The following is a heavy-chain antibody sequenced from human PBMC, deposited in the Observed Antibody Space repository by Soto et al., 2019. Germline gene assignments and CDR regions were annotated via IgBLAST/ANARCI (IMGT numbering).Heavy chain of an antibody. D-gene: IGHD3-10*01. V-gene: IGHV5-51*01. Sequence: GESLKISCKASGYTFTSYWIAWVRQMPGRGLEWMGIIYGADSDTRYSPSFQGQVTISADKSISTAYLQWSSLKASDTAMYYCATIINKYNYYHGMDVWGQGTTVTVSS. J-gene: IGHJ6*02. CDR2: IYGADSDT. CDR3: ATIINKYNYYHGMDV. CDR1: GYTFTSYW.